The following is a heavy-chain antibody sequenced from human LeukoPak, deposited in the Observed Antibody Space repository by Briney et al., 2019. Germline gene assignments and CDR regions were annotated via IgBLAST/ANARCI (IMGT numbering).Heavy chain of an antibody. CDR2: FDPEDGET. J-gene: IGHJ3*02. D-gene: IGHD3-10*01. V-gene: IGHV1-24*01. Sequence: ASVKVSFKVSGYTLTELSMHWVRQAPGKGLEWMGGFDPEDGETIYAQKFQGRVTMTEDTSTDTAYMELSSLRSEDTAVYYCATDSPSITMVRGVITSPADDAFDIWGQGTMVTVSS. CDR3: ATDSPSITMVRGVITSPADDAFDI. CDR1: GYTLTELS.